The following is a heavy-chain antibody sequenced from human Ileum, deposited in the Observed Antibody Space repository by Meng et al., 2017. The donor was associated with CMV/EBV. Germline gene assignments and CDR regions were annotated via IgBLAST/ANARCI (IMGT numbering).Heavy chain of an antibody. CDR2: ISSSSSYI. CDR1: GFTVSSNY. V-gene: IGHV3-21*01. J-gene: IGHJ6*02. CDR3: ARDHCSSTSCYPYYGMDV. D-gene: IGHD2-2*01. Sequence: GESLKISCAASGFTVSSNYMSWVRQAPGKGLEWVSSISSSSSYIYYADSVKGRFTISRDNAKNSLYLQMNSLRAEDTAVYYCARDHCSSTSCYPYYGMDVWGQGTTVTVSS.